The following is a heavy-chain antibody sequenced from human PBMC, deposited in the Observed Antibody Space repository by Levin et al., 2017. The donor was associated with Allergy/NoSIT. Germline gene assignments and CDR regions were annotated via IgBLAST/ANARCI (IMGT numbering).Heavy chain of an antibody. Sequence: SLKISCAASGFTFDDYAMHWVRQAPGKGLEWVSGISWNSGSIGYADSVKGRFTISRDNAKNSLYLQMNSLRAEDTALYYCAKDAGNYYDSSGYYIDYWGQGTLVTVSS. V-gene: IGHV3-9*01. CDR1: GFTFDDYA. CDR3: AKDAGNYYDSSGYYIDY. J-gene: IGHJ4*02. D-gene: IGHD3-22*01. CDR2: ISWNSGSI.